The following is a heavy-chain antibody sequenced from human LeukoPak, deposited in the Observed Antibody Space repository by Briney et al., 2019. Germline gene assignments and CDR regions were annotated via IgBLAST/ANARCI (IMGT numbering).Heavy chain of an antibody. CDR3: ARGYSSDWYDDY. D-gene: IGHD6-19*01. V-gene: IGHV5-10-1*01. CDR1: GYSFTSYW. Sequence: GEALKISCKGSGYSFTSYWIIWVRQMPGKGLEWVGRIDPSDSYTNYSPSFQGRVTISTDKSISIAYLQWSSLKASDTAIYYCARGYSSDWYDDYWGQGTLVTVSS. J-gene: IGHJ4*02. CDR2: IDPSDSYT.